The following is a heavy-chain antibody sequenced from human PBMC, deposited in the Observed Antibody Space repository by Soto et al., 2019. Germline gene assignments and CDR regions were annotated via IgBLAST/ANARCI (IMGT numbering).Heavy chain of an antibody. V-gene: IGHV4-59*01. CDR3: ARISAYSSGWYTYYFDY. J-gene: IGHJ4*01. Sequence: QVQLQESGPGLVKPSETLSLTCTVSGGSTSSYYWGWIRQPPGKALEWIGYFLYGGTSNYNPSPMKRVTISGDTAENQVSLRLTTVTAADTAVYYCARISAYSSGWYTYYFDYWGHGILVTVSS. D-gene: IGHD6-13*01. CDR2: FLYGGTS. CDR1: GGSTSSYY.